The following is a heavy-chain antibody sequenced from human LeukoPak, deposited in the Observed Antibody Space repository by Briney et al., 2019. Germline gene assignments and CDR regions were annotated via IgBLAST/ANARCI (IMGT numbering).Heavy chain of an antibody. Sequence: GWSLRLSCAASGFSFSSYAMSWVGQAAGKGLEWVSAISGSGGSTYYADSVKGRFTISRDNSKNTLYLQMNSLRAEDAAVYYCAKASSIVLVPAAIEGSYFDYWGQGTLVTVSS. V-gene: IGHV3-23*01. J-gene: IGHJ4*02. CDR3: AKASSIVLVPAAIEGSYFDY. CDR2: ISGSGGST. CDR1: GFSFSSYA. D-gene: IGHD2-2*01.